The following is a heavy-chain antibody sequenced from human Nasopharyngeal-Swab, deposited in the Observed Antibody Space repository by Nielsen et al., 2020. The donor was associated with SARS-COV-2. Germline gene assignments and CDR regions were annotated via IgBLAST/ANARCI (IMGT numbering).Heavy chain of an antibody. D-gene: IGHD2/OR15-2a*01. J-gene: IGHJ4*02. CDR1: GFTFSRYW. CDR2: TNGDGNIT. Sequence: GGSLRLSCVVSGFTFSRYWMHWVRQAPGKGLEWVSRTNGDGNITTYADSVRGRFTISRDNAKNTLFLQMNSLRAEDTAVYYCSTSFNAAGYWGQGTLVTVSS. CDR3: STSFNAAGY. V-gene: IGHV3-74*01.